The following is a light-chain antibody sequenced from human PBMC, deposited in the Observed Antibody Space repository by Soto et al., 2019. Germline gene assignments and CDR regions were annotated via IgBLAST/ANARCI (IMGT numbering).Light chain of an antibody. CDR1: SSDIGGYNY. CDR2: EVS. V-gene: IGLV2-8*01. CDR3: SSYAGSNNLV. Sequence: QSALTQPPSASGSPGQSVTISCTGTSSDIGGYNYVSWYQQHPGKAPKLMIYEVSKRPSWVPDRFSGSKSGNTASLSVSGLQADDEADYYCSSYAGSNNLVFGGGTKVTVL. J-gene: IGLJ2*01.